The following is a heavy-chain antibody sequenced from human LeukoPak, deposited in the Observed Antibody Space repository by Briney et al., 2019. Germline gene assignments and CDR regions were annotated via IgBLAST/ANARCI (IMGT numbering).Heavy chain of an antibody. V-gene: IGHV1-69*13. J-gene: IGHJ6*02. Sequence: ASVKVSCKASGGTFSSYAIRWVRQAPGQGLEWMGGIIPIFGTASYAQKFQGRVTITADESTSTAYMELSSLRSEDTAVYYCARSYDIVVVPAADYYYYYGMDVWGQGTTVTVSS. CDR3: ARSYDIVVVPAADYYYYYGMDV. CDR2: IIPIFGTA. CDR1: GGTFSSYA. D-gene: IGHD2-2*01.